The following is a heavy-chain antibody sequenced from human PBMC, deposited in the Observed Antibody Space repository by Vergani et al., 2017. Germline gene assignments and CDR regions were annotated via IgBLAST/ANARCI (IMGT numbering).Heavy chain of an antibody. CDR2: IIPIFGTA. Sequence: QVQLVQSGAEVKKPGSSVKVSCKASGGTFSSYAISWVRQAPGQGLEWMGGIIPIFGTANYAQKFQGRVTMTADKSTSTAYMELSSLRSEDTAVYYCARHLGYCSSTSCYRRAFDIWGQGTMVTVSS. D-gene: IGHD2-2*01. J-gene: IGHJ3*02. CDR1: GGTFSSYA. CDR3: ARHLGYCSSTSCYRRAFDI. V-gene: IGHV1-69*06.